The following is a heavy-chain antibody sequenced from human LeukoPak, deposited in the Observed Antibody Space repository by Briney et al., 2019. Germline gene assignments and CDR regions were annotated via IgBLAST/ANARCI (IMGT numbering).Heavy chain of an antibody. V-gene: IGHV4-4*02. J-gene: IGHJ6*02. CDR2: IYHSGST. CDR1: GGSISSSNW. D-gene: IGHD3-10*01. CDR3: ARDRIMVRGVRYYYYGMDV. Sequence: KSSETLSLTCAVSGGSISSSNWWSWVRQPPGKGLEWIGEIYHSGSTNYNPSLKSRVTISVDKSKNQFSLKLSSVTAADTAVYYCARDRIMVRGVRYYYYGMDVWGQGTTVTVSS.